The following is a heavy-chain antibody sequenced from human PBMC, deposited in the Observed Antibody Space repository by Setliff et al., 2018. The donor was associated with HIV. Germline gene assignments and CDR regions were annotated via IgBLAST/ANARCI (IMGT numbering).Heavy chain of an antibody. CDR1: GYSISSNFL. Sequence: SETLSLTCAVSGYSISSNFLWGWVRQPPGQGLEWIGSIYHAGSTYYNPSLKSRVRISLDTSKNQFSLKLSSVTAADTAVYYCARHDCGGNCDINWFDPWGQGTLVTVSS. CDR2: IYHAGST. D-gene: IGHD2-21*02. J-gene: IGHJ5*02. V-gene: IGHV4-38-2*01. CDR3: ARHDCGGNCDINWFDP.